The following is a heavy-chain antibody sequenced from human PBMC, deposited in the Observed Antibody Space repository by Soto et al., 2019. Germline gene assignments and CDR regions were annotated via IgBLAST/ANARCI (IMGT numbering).Heavy chain of an antibody. CDR1: GGTFSSYA. CDR3: ARVPGIAAAGISPHYYYYGMDV. Sequence: QVQLVQSGAEVKKPGSSVKVSCKASGGTFSSYAISWVRQAPGQGLEWMGGIIPIFGTANYAQKFQGRVTITADESTSTAYMELSSLRAEATAVYYCARVPGIAAAGISPHYYYYGMDVWGQGTTVTVSS. D-gene: IGHD6-13*01. V-gene: IGHV1-69*01. CDR2: IIPIFGTA. J-gene: IGHJ6*02.